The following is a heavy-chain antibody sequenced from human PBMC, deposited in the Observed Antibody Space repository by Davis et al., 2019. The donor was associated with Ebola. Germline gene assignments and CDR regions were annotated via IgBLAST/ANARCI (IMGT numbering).Heavy chain of an antibody. D-gene: IGHD6-6*01. V-gene: IGHV3-9*01. CDR1: GFTFDDYA. Sequence: PGGSLRLSCAASGFTFDDYAMHWVRQAPGKGLEWVSGISWNSGSIGYADSVKGRFTISRDNAKNSLYLQMNSLTTDDTALYYCVKEEYRGASPYFDYWGQGVLVTVSS. CDR3: VKEEYRGASPYFDY. J-gene: IGHJ4*02. CDR2: ISWNSGSI.